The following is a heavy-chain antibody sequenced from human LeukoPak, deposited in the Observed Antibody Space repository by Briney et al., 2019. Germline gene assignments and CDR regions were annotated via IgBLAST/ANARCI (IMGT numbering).Heavy chain of an antibody. CDR1: GFTFSSYS. CDR3: ARYCSGGSCYSLGYYYYYMDV. CDR2: TSSSSSTI. Sequence: GGSLRLSCAASGFTFSSYSMNWVRQAPGKGLEWVSYTSSSSSTIYYADSVKGRFTISRDNAKNSLYLQMNSLRAEDTAVYYCARYCSGGSCYSLGYYYYYMDVWGKGTTVTVSS. J-gene: IGHJ6*03. D-gene: IGHD2-15*01. V-gene: IGHV3-48*01.